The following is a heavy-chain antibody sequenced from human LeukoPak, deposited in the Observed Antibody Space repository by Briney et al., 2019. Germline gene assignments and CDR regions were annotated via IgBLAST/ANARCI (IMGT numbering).Heavy chain of an antibody. CDR1: GGSFSGYY. CDR2: INHSGST. D-gene: IGHD3-10*01. V-gene: IGHV4-34*01. Sequence: SETLSLTCAVYGGSFSGYYWSWIRQPPGKGLEWIGEINHSGSTNYNPSLKSRVTISVDTSKNQVSLKLSSVTAADTAVYYCARHWSGSGDYYPFDYWGQGTLVTVSS. CDR3: ARHWSGSGDYYPFDY. J-gene: IGHJ4*02.